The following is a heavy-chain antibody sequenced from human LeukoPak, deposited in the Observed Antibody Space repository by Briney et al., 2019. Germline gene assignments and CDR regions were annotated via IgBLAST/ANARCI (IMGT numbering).Heavy chain of an antibody. CDR1: GFPFSASA. V-gene: IGHV3-23*01. Sequence: GGSLRLSCAASGFPFSASAMTWVRQAPGKGLEWVSHILSTGTTYYADFVRGRFTISRDNSKNTLYLLMTSLRADDTAVYYCATVKYDYGDPVGWFDPWGQGTLVTVSS. CDR3: ATVKYDYGDPVGWFDP. CDR2: ILSTGTT. J-gene: IGHJ5*02. D-gene: IGHD4-17*01.